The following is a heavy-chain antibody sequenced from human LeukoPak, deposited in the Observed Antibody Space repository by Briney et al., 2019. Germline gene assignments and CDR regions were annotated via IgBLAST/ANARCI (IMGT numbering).Heavy chain of an antibody. CDR2: INHSGST. V-gene: IGHV4-34*01. CDR1: RGSFSGYY. Sequence: SETLSLTCAVYRGSFSGYYWSWIRQPPGKGLEWIGEINHSGSTNYNPSLKSRVTISLDTSKNQFSLKLNSVTAADTAVYYCARGLYSSGWYATPTAFDIWGQGTMVTVSS. J-gene: IGHJ3*02. D-gene: IGHD6-19*01. CDR3: ARGLYSSGWYATPTAFDI.